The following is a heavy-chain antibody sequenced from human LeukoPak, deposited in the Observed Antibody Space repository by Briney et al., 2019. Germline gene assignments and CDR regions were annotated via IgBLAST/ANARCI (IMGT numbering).Heavy chain of an antibody. D-gene: IGHD1-26*01. Sequence: GGSLRLSCAASGFTLSTYSLNWVRQAPGKGLEWVSSISSSSLYIYYADSVKGRFTISRDNSKNSLYLQMNSLRAEDTALYYCAKDAIVGATRPYYFDYWGQGTLVTVSS. V-gene: IGHV3-21*04. CDR1: GFTLSTYS. CDR2: ISSSSLYI. CDR3: AKDAIVGATRPYYFDY. J-gene: IGHJ4*02.